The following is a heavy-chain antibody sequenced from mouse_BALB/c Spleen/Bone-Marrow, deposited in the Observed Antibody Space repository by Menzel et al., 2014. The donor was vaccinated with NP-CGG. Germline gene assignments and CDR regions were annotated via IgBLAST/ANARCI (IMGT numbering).Heavy chain of an antibody. Sequence: VQLQQSGAELVKPGASVKLSCTASGFNIKDTYMHWVKQRPEQGLEWIGRIDTANGNTKYDPKFQGKATITADTSSNTAYLQLSSLTSEDTAVYYCARYGNGLMDYWGQGTSVTVST. J-gene: IGHJ4*01. CDR1: GFNIKDTY. CDR2: IDTANGNT. V-gene: IGHV14-3*02. CDR3: ARYGNGLMDY. D-gene: IGHD2-1*01.